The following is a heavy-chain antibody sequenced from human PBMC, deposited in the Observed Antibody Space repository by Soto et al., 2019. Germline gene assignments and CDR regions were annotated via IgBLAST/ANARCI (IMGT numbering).Heavy chain of an antibody. CDR3: APISHYYDSSGYYPG. CDR2: ISGSGGST. CDR1: GFTFSSYA. D-gene: IGHD3-22*01. V-gene: IGHV3-23*01. Sequence: EVQLLESGGGLVQPGGSLRLSCAASGFTFSSYAMSWVRQAPGKGLEWVSAISGSGGSTYYADSVKGRFTISRDNSKNTLDLQMNSLRAEDTAVYYCAPISHYYDSSGYYPGWGQGTLVTVSS. J-gene: IGHJ4*02.